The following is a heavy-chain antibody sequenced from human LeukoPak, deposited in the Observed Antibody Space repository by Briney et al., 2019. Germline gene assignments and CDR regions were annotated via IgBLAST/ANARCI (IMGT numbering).Heavy chain of an antibody. Sequence: GGSLRLSCAASGFTFSSYGMHWVRQAPGKGLEWVAFIRYDGSNKYYADSVKGRFTISRDNSKNTLFLQMNSLRADDTAVYYCARPFLAGGYYMDVWGKGTTVSVSS. V-gene: IGHV3-30*02. CDR1: GFTFSSYG. J-gene: IGHJ6*03. D-gene: IGHD2/OR15-2a*01. CDR2: IRYDGSNK. CDR3: ARPFLAGGYYMDV.